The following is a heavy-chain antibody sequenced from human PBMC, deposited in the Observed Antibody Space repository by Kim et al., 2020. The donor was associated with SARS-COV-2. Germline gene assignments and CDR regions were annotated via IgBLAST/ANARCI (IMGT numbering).Heavy chain of an antibody. CDR2: IGGRGGST. J-gene: IGHJ5*02. CDR3: AKDVDCSGDTCWLNWFDP. V-gene: IGHV3-23*01. Sequence: GGSLRLSCAASGFTFSSYAMSWVRQAPGKGLEWVSSIGGRGGSTYYADSVKGRFTISRDNSKNTLYLQMNSLRAEDAAVYYCAKDVDCSGDTCWLNWFDPWGQGTLVTVSS. CDR1: GFTFSSYA. D-gene: IGHD2-15*01.